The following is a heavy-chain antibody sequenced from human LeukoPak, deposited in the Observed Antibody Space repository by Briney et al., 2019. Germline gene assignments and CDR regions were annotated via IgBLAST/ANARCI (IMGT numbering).Heavy chain of an antibody. CDR1: GFTFSSYA. CDR3: ARGQLPDAFDI. Sequence: PGGSLRLSCAASGFTFSSYAMSWVRQASGKGLEWVSAISGSGGSTYYADSVKGRFTISRDNSNNTLYLQMNSLRAGDTAVYYCARGQLPDAFDIWGQGTMVTVSS. CDR2: ISGSGGST. J-gene: IGHJ3*02. V-gene: IGHV3-23*01. D-gene: IGHD2-2*01.